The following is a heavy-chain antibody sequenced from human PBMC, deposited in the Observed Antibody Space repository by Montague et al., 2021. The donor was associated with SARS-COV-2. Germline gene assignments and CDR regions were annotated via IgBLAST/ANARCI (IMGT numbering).Heavy chain of an antibody. CDR1: GDSVAGKGAA. D-gene: IGHD1-26*01. CDR3: ARTSASSDY. V-gene: IGHV6-1*01. J-gene: IGHJ4*02. CDR2: TYYRSKWYN. Sequence: CAISGDSVAGKGAARKWDRQSPERQLEWLGRTYYRSKWYNDYAVSVKSRITINPDTSKNQISLQLNSVTPEDTAVYYCARTSASSDYWGQGTLVTVSS.